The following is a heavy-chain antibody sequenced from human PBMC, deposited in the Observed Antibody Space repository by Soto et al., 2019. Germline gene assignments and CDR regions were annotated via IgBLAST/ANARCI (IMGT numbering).Heavy chain of an antibody. V-gene: IGHV3-33*01. CDR1: GFTFSSYG. J-gene: IGHJ4*02. CDR2: IWYDGSNK. Sequence: QVQLVESGGGVVQPGRSLRLSCAASGFTFSSYGMHWVRQAPGKGLEWVAVIWYDGSNKYYADSVKRRFTISSDNSKNTLYLQMNSLRAEDTAVYYWARGDAANEGYWGQGTLVTVSS. CDR3: ARGDAANEGY. D-gene: IGHD2-15*01.